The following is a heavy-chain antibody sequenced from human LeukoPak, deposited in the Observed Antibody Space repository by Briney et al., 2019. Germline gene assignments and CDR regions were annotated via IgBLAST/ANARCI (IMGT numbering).Heavy chain of an antibody. V-gene: IGHV3-23*01. D-gene: IGHD2-2*01. CDR2: ISGSGGST. CDR1: GFTFSSYA. Sequence: GGSLRLSCAASGFTFSSYAMSWVRQAPGKGLEWVSAISGSGGSTHYADSVKGRFTISRDNSKNTLYLQMNNLRAEDTAVYYCAKPYSPHCSSTSCPYWYFDLWGRGTLVTVSS. J-gene: IGHJ2*01. CDR3: AKPYSPHCSSTSCPYWYFDL.